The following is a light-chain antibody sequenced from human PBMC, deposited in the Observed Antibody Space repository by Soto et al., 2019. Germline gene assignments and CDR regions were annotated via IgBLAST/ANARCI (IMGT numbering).Light chain of an antibody. CDR1: QSVSSN. Sequence: EIVMTQSPATLSVSPGERATLSCRASQSVSSNLAWYQQKPGQAPRLLIYGASTRATGIPARFSGSGSGTEFTLTISSLQSEDFAVYDCQKYNNWPLTFGPGTKVDIK. CDR2: GAS. V-gene: IGKV3-15*01. J-gene: IGKJ3*01. CDR3: QKYNNWPLT.